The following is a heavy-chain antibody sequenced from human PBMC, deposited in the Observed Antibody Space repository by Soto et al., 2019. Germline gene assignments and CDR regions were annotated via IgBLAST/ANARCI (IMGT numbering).Heavy chain of an antibody. CDR3: ARDGWVRGGNVTNYYGLDV. CDR2: IKSKTDGGTT. J-gene: IGHJ6*02. CDR1: GFTFSNAW. Sequence: PGGSLRLSCAASGFTFSNAWMNWVRQAPGKGLEWVGRIKSKTDGGTTDYAAPVKGRFTISRDDSKNTLYLQMTSVRPDDTAVYYCARDGWVRGGNVTNYYGLDVWGQGTTVTVSS. V-gene: IGHV3-15*07. D-gene: IGHD1-26*01.